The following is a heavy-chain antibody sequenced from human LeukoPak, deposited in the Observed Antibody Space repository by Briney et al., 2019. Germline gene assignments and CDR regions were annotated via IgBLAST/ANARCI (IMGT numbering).Heavy chain of an antibody. Sequence: ASVKVSCKASGGTFSSYTISWVRQAPGQGLEWMGRIIPILGIANYAQKFQGRVMITADKSTSTAYMELSSLRSEDTAVYYCASFVGMGAFDIWGQGTMVTASS. J-gene: IGHJ3*02. V-gene: IGHV1-69*02. CDR1: GGTFSSYT. D-gene: IGHD5-24*01. CDR3: ASFVGMGAFDI. CDR2: IIPILGIA.